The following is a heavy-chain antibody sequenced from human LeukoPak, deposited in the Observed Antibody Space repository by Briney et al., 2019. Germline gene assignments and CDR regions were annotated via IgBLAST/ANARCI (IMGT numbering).Heavy chain of an antibody. CDR3: AGGPQYGGSFAF. V-gene: IGHV3-48*03. D-gene: IGHD1-26*01. CDR2: ISNSGSVI. CDR1: GFSFSSYE. J-gene: IGHJ4*02. Sequence: GGSLRLSCAASGFSFSSYELAWVRQAPGTGLEWVAYISNSGSVIKYGDAAKGRFTIPRDNSKNSVYLQMNSLGADDTALYYCAGGPQYGGSFAFWGQGALVTVSS.